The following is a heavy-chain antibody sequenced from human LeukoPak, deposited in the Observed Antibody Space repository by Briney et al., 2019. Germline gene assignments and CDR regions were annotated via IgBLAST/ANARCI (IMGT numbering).Heavy chain of an antibody. CDR2: IYTSGSA. V-gene: IGHV4-4*07. CDR1: GGSISSYS. D-gene: IGHD3-22*01. CDR3: ARSRPTYYYDSSPLYYFEY. J-gene: IGHJ4*02. Sequence: PSETLSLTCTVSGGSISSYSWSWIRQPAGKGLEWIGRIYTSGSANYSPSLMSRVTMSVDTSKNQFSLKLNSVTAADTAVYYCARSRPTYYYDSSPLYYFEYWGQGTLVTVSS.